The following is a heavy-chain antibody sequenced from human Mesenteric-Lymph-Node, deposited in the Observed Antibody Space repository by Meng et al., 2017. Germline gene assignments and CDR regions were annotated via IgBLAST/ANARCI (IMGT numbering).Heavy chain of an antibody. CDR3: ARIIQLWFFDY. V-gene: IGHV5-51*01. CDR2: IYPGDSDA. CDR1: GYSFTSYW. Sequence: KVSCKGSGYSFTSYWIGWVRQMPGKGLEWMGIIYPGDSDARYSPSFQGQVTISADKSISTAYLQWSSLKASDTAMYYCARIIQLWFFDYWGQGTLVTVSS. D-gene: IGHD5-18*01. J-gene: IGHJ4*02.